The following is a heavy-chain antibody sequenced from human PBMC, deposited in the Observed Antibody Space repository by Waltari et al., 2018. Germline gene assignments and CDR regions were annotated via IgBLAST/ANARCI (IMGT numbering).Heavy chain of an antibody. CDR2: IITSGAST. J-gene: IGHJ4*02. Sequence: EIQLVESGGGLIQPGGSLRLSCAASGLTFRTYAMSWVRQAPGMGREWVSAIITSGASTYYAASVKGRFTISRDNSKNTLHLQMNSLRADDTAVYYCARVGGGNYDDSGSASRFDYWGQGTLVTVSS. CDR1: GLTFRTYA. D-gene: IGHD3-22*01. V-gene: IGHV3-23*04. CDR3: ARVGGGNYDDSGSASRFDY.